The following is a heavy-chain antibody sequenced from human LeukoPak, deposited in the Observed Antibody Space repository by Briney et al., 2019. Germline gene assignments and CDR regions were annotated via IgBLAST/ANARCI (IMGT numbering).Heavy chain of an antibody. CDR2: ISESGGST. CDR3: AKDHIRRDGYSDFDY. Sequence: GGSLRLSCAASGFTFGSYDMSWVRQAPGKGLEWVSGISESGGSTYYADSVKGRFTISRDNSKNTLFLQMNSLRAEDTAVYYCAKDHIRRDGYSDFDYWGQGTLVTVSS. D-gene: IGHD6-13*01. V-gene: IGHV3-23*01. CDR1: GFTFGSYD. J-gene: IGHJ4*02.